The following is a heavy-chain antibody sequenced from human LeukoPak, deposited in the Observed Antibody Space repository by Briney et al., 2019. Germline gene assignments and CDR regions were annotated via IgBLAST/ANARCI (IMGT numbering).Heavy chain of an antibody. Sequence: PSETLSPTCTVSDASISGYYWSWIRQPPGKGLEWIGEINHSGSTNYNPSLKSRVTISVDTSKNQFSLKLSSVTAADTAVYYCARGRGNWGDAFDIWGQGTMVTVSS. CDR3: ARGRGNWGDAFDI. V-gene: IGHV4-34*01. D-gene: IGHD7-27*01. CDR1: DASISGYY. CDR2: INHSGST. J-gene: IGHJ3*02.